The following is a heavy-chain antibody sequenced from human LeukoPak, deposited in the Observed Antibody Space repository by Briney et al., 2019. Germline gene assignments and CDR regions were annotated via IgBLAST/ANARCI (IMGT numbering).Heavy chain of an antibody. CDR2: IYTSGST. V-gene: IGHV4-61*02. D-gene: IGHD3-22*01. J-gene: IGHJ6*03. Sequence: SETLSLTCTVSGGSISSGSYYWSWIRQPAGKGLEWIGRIYTSGSTNYNPSLKSRVTISVDTSKNQFSLKLSSVTAADTAVDFCARDAVNSSGYYHYYYYYMDVWGKGTTVTVSS. CDR3: ARDAVNSSGYYHYYYYYMDV. CDR1: GGSISSGSYY.